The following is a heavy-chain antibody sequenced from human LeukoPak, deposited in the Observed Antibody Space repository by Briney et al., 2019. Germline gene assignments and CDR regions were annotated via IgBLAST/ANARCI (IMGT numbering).Heavy chain of an antibody. J-gene: IGHJ4*02. V-gene: IGHV3-23*01. Sequence: GGSLRLSCAASGFTCSSYAMSWVRQAPGKGLEWVSAISGSGGSTYYADSVKGRFTISRDNSKNTLYLQMNSLRAEDTAVYYCAKDPSKEVPLGPDYWGQGTLVTVSS. CDR2: ISGSGGST. D-gene: IGHD7-27*01. CDR3: AKDPSKEVPLGPDY. CDR1: GFTCSSYA.